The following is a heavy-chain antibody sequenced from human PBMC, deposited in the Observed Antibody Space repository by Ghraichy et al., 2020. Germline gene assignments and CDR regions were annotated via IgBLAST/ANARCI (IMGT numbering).Heavy chain of an antibody. Sequence: GGSLRLSCSASGFTFSSYAMHWVRQAPGKGLEYVSAISSNGGSTYYADSVKGRFTISRDNSKNTLYLQMSSLRAEDTAVYYCVKPEGYCSSTSCYTLDYWGQGTLVTVSS. CDR3: VKPEGYCSSTSCYTLDY. CDR2: ISSNGGST. D-gene: IGHD2-2*02. CDR1: GFTFSSYA. J-gene: IGHJ4*02. V-gene: IGHV3-64D*09.